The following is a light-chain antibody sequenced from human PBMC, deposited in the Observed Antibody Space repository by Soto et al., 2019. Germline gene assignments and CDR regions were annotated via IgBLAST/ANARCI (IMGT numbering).Light chain of an antibody. V-gene: IGLV2-23*01. J-gene: IGLJ3*02. CDR2: EGT. Sequence: QSVLTQPASVSGSPGQSITISCTGTSSDVVNDLLVSWYQQQPGKAPKLMIYEGTKRPAGVSDRFSGSKSGNTASLTISGLQAEDEADYYCAAWDDSLRGWVFGGGTKLTVL. CDR1: SSDVVNDLL. CDR3: AAWDDSLRGWV.